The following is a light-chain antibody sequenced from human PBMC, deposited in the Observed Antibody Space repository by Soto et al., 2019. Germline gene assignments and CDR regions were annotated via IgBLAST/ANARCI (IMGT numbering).Light chain of an antibody. V-gene: IGKV3-15*01. J-gene: IGKJ1*01. CDR2: GAS. CDR1: QSVSSN. Sequence: EILVTQTHATPSVGRGETATLSRGASQSVSSNLAWYQQKPGQAPRLLIYGASTRATGIPARFSGSGSGTEFTLTISSLQSEDFAVYYCQQYNNWPRTFGQGSKVDI. CDR3: QQYNNWPRT.